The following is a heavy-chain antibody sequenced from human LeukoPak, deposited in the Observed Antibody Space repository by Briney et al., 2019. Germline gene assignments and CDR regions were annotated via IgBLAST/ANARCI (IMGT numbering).Heavy chain of an antibody. V-gene: IGHV4-4*07. CDR2: IYASGST. J-gene: IGHJ4*02. CDR1: GGSISTHY. D-gene: IGHD3-10*01. CDR3: ARDLFGGFDY. Sequence: SETLSLTCSVSGGSISTHYWSWIRQPAGKGLEWIGRIYASGSTNYNPSLKSRVTMSLDTSKKQFSLKLSSVTAADTAVYYCARDLFGGFDYWGQGTLVTVSS.